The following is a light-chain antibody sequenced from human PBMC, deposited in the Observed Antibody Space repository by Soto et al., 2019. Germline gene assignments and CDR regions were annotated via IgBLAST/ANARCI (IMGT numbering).Light chain of an antibody. Sequence: EIVMTQSPATLSLSPGESATLSCRASQSVSSNLAWYQQKPGQVPRLLIYGASTRATGIPARFSGSGSGTEFTLTISSLQSEDFAVYYCQHYHNWPPWTFGQGTKVEIK. J-gene: IGKJ1*01. V-gene: IGKV3-15*01. CDR2: GAS. CDR3: QHYHNWPPWT. CDR1: QSVSSN.